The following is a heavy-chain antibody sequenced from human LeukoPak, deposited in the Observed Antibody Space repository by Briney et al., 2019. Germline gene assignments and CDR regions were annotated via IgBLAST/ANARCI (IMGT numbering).Heavy chain of an antibody. CDR2: ISYDGSNK. Sequence: GGSLRLSCAASGFTFSSYGMHWVRQAPGKGLEWVAVISYDGSNKYYADSVKGRFTISRDNSKNTLYLQMNSLRAEDTAVYYCAEVSSSGPPKYYYYGMDVWGQGTTVTVSS. J-gene: IGHJ6*02. D-gene: IGHD5-12*01. CDR3: AEVSSSGPPKYYYYGMDV. V-gene: IGHV3-30*18. CDR1: GFTFSSYG.